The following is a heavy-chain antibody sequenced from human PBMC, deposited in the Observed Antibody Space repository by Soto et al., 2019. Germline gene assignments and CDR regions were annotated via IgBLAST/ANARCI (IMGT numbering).Heavy chain of an antibody. J-gene: IGHJ3*02. CDR1: GYTFTGYY. D-gene: IGHD3-9*01. CDR3: ARYRPINPYYILTGYYEASAFDI. Sequence: ASVKVSCKASGYTFTGYYMHWVRQAPGQGLEWMGWINPNSGGTNYAQKFQGWVTMTRDTSISTAYMELSRLRSDDTAGYYCARYRPINPYYILTGYYEASAFDIWGQGTMVPVSS. CDR2: INPNSGGT. V-gene: IGHV1-2*04.